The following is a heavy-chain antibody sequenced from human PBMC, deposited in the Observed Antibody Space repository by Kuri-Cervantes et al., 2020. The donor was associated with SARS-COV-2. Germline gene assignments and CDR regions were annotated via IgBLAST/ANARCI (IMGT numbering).Heavy chain of an antibody. J-gene: IGHJ6*02. CDR2: INPSGGST. V-gene: IGHV1-46*01. CDR3: ETYYDFWSGYYTGDFYYGMDV. CDR1: GYTFTSCY. D-gene: IGHD3-3*01. Sequence: ASVKVSCKASGYTFTSCYMHWVRQAPGQGLEWMGIINPSGGSTSYAQKFQGRVTMTRDTSTSTVYMELSSLRSEDTAVYYCETYYDFWSGYYTGDFYYGMDVWGQGTMVTVSS.